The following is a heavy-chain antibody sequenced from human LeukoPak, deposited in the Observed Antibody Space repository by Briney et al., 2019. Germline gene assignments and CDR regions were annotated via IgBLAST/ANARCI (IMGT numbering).Heavy chain of an antibody. CDR3: ARHRPEGSYPLDS. V-gene: IGHV4-59*08. CDR2: IYSTGST. J-gene: IGHJ4*02. Sequence: SETLSLTCTVSGASISNYYWSWLRQPPGKGLEWIGHIYSTGSTTYSPSLKSRVIMSADTSKNQFSLKVTSVTAADTAVYYCARHRPEGSYPLDSWGQGALVTVSS. CDR1: GASISNYY.